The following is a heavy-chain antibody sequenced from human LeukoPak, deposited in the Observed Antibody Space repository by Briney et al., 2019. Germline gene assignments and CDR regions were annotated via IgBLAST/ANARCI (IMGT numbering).Heavy chain of an antibody. CDR3: ARGGSGYSYGKIDY. J-gene: IGHJ4*02. CDR1: GFTFSSYA. D-gene: IGHD5-18*01. CDR2: IPYDGSDK. V-gene: IGHV3-30*02. Sequence: GGSLRLSCAASGFTFSSYAMSWVRQAPGKGLEWVAFIPYDGSDKSYVDSVKGRFTISRDNSENTLYLQMNSLRSEDTAVYYCARGGSGYSYGKIDYWGQGTLVTVSS.